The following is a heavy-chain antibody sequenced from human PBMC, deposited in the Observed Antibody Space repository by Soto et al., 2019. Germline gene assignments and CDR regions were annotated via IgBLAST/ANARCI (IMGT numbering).Heavy chain of an antibody. V-gene: IGHV1-18*01. CDR2: ISAYNGNT. D-gene: IGHD3-3*01. CDR1: GYTFTSYG. J-gene: IGHJ4*02. Sequence: ASVKVSCKASGYTFTSYGISWVRQAPGQGLEWMGWISAYNGNTNYAQKLQGRVTMTTDTSTSTAYMELRSLRSDDTAVYYCARDRGVRNYDFWSGYYLFHYWGQGTLVTVSS. CDR3: ARDRGVRNYDFWSGYYLFHY.